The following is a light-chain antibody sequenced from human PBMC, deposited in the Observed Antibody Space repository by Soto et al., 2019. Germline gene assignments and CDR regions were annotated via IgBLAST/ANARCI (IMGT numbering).Light chain of an antibody. CDR3: HHRSNWPPTET. Sequence: EIVLTQSPASLSLSPGEGASLSCRASQSISGFLAWYQQKPGQAPSLLIYDASHRATGIPARFSGSGSGTDFTLTISSLEPEDFAVYYCHHRSNWPPTETFGPGTKVDLK. CDR1: QSISGF. CDR2: DAS. V-gene: IGKV3-11*01. J-gene: IGKJ3*01.